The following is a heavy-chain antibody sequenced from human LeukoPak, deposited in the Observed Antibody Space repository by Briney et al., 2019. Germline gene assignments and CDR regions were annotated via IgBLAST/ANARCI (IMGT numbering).Heavy chain of an antibody. J-gene: IGHJ1*01. D-gene: IGHD2-15*01. V-gene: IGHV1-24*01. CDR2: FDPEDGET. CDR1: GYTLTELS. Sequence: ASVKVSCKVSGYTLTELSMHWVRQAPGKGLEWMGGFDPEDGETIYAQKFQGRVTMTEDTSTDTAYMELSSLRSEDTAVYYCATPSAATPAEYFQHWGQGTLVTVSS. CDR3: ATPSAATPAEYFQH.